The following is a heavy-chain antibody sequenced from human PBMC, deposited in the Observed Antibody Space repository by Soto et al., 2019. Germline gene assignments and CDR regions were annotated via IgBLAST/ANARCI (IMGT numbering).Heavy chain of an antibody. J-gene: IGHJ6*02. D-gene: IGHD3-9*01. CDR3: AAVTTGYLYYYYGMDV. CDR2: IVVGSGNT. V-gene: IGHV1-58*01. Sequence: SVKVSCKASGFTFTSSAVQWVRQARGQRLEWIGWIVVGSGNTNYAQKFQERVTITRDMSTSTAYMELSSLRSEDTAAYYCAAVTTGYLYYYYGMDVWGQGTTVTVSS. CDR1: GFTFTSSA.